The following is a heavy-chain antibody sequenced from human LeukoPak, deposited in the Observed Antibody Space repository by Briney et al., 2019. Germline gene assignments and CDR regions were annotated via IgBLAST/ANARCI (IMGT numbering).Heavy chain of an antibody. CDR3: ARFRTTFGELNH. D-gene: IGHD3-10*01. V-gene: IGHV4-59*01. Sequence: SETLSLTCTVSGGSNSSYYWSWIRQPPGKGLEWIGYIYYSGSSNYNPSLKSRVTISVDTSKNQFSLKLSSMTAADTAVYYCARFRTTFGELNHWGQGTLVTVSS. J-gene: IGHJ5*02. CDR2: IYYSGSS. CDR1: GGSNSSYY.